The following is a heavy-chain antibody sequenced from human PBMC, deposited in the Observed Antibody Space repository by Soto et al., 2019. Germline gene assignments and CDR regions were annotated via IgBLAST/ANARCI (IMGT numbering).Heavy chain of an antibody. CDR3: AVDSGYDQA. J-gene: IGHJ5*02. V-gene: IGHV3-30*03. CDR2: ISYDGSNK. CDR1: GFTFSSYG. Sequence: QVQLVESGGGVVQPGRSLRLSCAASGFTFSSYGMHWVRQAPGKGLEWVAVISYDGSNKYYADSVKGRFTISRDNSKNTLYLQMNSLSAEDTAVYYCAVDSGYDQAWGQGTLVTVSS. D-gene: IGHD5-12*01.